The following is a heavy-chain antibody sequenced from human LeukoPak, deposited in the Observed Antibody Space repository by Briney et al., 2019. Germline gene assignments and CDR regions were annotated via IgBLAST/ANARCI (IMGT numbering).Heavy chain of an antibody. D-gene: IGHD6-13*01. Sequence: PGGSLRLSCAASGFTFSRYSMKWVRQAPGKGLEWVSYISSSSSTIYYAGSVKGRFTISRDNAKNSLYLQMNSLRDEDTAVYYCARETSTRWYYFDYWGQGTLVTVSS. CDR1: GFTFSRYS. CDR3: ARETSTRWYYFDY. J-gene: IGHJ4*02. CDR2: ISSSSSTI. V-gene: IGHV3-48*02.